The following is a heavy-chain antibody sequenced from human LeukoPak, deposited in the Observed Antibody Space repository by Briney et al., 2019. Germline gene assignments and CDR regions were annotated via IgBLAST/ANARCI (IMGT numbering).Heavy chain of an antibody. CDR1: GFTFSSYA. Sequence: GGSLRLSCAASGFTFSSYAMSWVRQAPGKGLEWVSTISGSGSSTYYGDSVKGRFTISRDNSKNTLYLQMNRLRAEDTAVYYCAKVRLDHYFDYWGQGTLVTVSS. D-gene: IGHD6-19*01. CDR2: ISGSGSST. J-gene: IGHJ4*02. CDR3: AKVRLDHYFDY. V-gene: IGHV3-23*01.